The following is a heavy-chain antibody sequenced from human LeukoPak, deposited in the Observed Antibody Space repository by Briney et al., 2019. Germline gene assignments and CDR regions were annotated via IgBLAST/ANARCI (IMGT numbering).Heavy chain of an antibody. D-gene: IGHD3-10*01. CDR1: GYTLTALS. V-gene: IGHV1-24*01. CDR2: FDPEDGET. J-gene: IGHJ5*02. Sequence: ASVKVSCKVSGYTLTALSMHWVRQAPGKGLEWMGGFDPEDGETIYAQKFQGRVTMTEDTSTDTAYMELSSLRSEDTAVYYCATVLSISTGRGVIIGANRFDPWGQGTLVTVSS. CDR3: ATVLSISTGRGVIIGANRFDP.